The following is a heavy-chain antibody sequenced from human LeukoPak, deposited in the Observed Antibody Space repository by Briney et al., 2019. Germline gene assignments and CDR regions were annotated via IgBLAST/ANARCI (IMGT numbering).Heavy chain of an antibody. CDR2: ISAYNGNT. CDR3: ARDREQQLVPDY. J-gene: IGHJ4*02. V-gene: IGHV1-18*01. Sequence: ASVKVSCKASGYTFTSYGISWVRQAPGQGLEWMGWISAYNGNTNYAQKLQGRVTMTTDTSTTTAYMELRSLRSDDTAVYYCARDREQQLVPDYWGQGTLVTVSS. D-gene: IGHD6-13*01. CDR1: GYTFTSYG.